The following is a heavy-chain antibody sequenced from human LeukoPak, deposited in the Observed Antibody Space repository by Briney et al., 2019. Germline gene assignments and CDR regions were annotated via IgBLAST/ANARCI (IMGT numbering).Heavy chain of an antibody. CDR3: AKEVYSSSSGFRFDY. CDR1: GFSFSSYA. V-gene: IGHV3-23*01. D-gene: IGHD6-6*01. J-gene: IGHJ4*02. Sequence: GGSLRLSCAASGFSFSSYAMTWVRQAPGKGLEWVSAISDSGTSTYYADSVKGRFSISRDNSKNTLYPQMNSLRADDTAVYYCAKEVYSSSSGFRFDYWGQGTLVTVSS. CDR2: ISDSGTST.